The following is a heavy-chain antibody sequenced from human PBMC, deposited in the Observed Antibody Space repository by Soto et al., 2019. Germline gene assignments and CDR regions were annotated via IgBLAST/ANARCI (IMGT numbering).Heavy chain of an antibody. J-gene: IGHJ4*02. CDR1: GFTFDDYA. CDR3: ARIGYSSSSFDY. CDR2: ISWNSGSI. V-gene: IGHV3-9*01. Sequence: GGSLRLSCAASGFTFDDYAMHWVRQAPGKGLEWVSGISWNSGSIGYADSVKGRFTISRDNAKNSLYLQMNSLRAEDTAVFYCARIGYSSSSFDYWGQGTLVTVSS. D-gene: IGHD6-6*01.